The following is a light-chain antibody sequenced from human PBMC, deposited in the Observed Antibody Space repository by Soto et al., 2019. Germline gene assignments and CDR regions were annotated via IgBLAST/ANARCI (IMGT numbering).Light chain of an antibody. V-gene: IGKV1-39*01. J-gene: IGKJ1*01. CDR3: QQSYSTPWT. CDR1: QSISSY. CDR2: AAS. Sequence: DIQMKQSPSSLSASVGDIVTITCRASQSISSYLNWYQQKPGKAPKLLIYAASSLQSGVPSRFSGSGSGTDFTLTISSLQPEDFATYYCQQSYSTPWTFGQGTKVDIK.